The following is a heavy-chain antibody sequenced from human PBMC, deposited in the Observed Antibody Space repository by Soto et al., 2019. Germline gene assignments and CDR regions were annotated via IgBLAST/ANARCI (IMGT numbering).Heavy chain of an antibody. Sequence: ASVKVSCKASGYTFTSYGISWVRQAPGQGLEWMGWISAYNGNTNYAQKLQGRVTMTTDTSTSTAYMELRSLRSDDTAVYYCARTGAGVGANLDYYGMDVWGQGTTVTVSS. CDR3: ARTGAGVGANLDYYGMDV. V-gene: IGHV1-18*04. J-gene: IGHJ6*02. D-gene: IGHD1-26*01. CDR2: ISAYNGNT. CDR1: GYTFTSYG.